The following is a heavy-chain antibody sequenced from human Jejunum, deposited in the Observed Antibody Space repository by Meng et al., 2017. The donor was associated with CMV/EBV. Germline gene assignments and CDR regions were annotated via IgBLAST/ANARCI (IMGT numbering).Heavy chain of an antibody. V-gene: IGHV2-5*02. D-gene: IGHD3-10*01. Sequence: LKGAGPTPVNPTQTPTLTCTFSGFSLSTGGVGVGWIRQPPGKALEYLALIYWDNDKFYSPSLKSRLTIAKDTPKNQVVLTMTNMDPVDTATYYCAHRREHSGSWGWGDFDYWGQGTLVTVSS. J-gene: IGHJ4*02. CDR1: GFSLSTGGVG. CDR3: AHRREHSGSWGWGDFDY. CDR2: IYWDNDK.